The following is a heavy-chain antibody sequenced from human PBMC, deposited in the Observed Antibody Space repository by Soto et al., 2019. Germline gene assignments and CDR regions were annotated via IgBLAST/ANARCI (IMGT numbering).Heavy chain of an antibody. CDR2: IAVYSGET. J-gene: IGHJ4*02. Sequence: XSVKVSCKTSGYTFTNYGIAWVQQAPGQGLEWMGSIAVYSGETNYGQRFQGRAIMTAETSTSTVSMELRRLTSDDTAIYYCTTWQGSLNYDNWGQGTLVTVSS. CDR3: TTWQGSLNYDN. V-gene: IGHV1-18*04. CDR1: GYTFTNYG. D-gene: IGHD2-15*01.